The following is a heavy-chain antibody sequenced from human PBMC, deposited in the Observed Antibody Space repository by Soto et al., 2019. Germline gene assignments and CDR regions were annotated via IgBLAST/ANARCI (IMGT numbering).Heavy chain of an antibody. CDR3: ARSYYDSSGYYYDY. CDR1: GGTFSSYA. Sequence: QVQLVQSGAEVKKPGSSVKVSCKASGGTFSSYAISWVRQAPGQGLEWMGGIIPIFGTANYAQKFQGRVTITADESTSTAHMELSSLRSEDTAVYYCARSYYDSSGYYYDYWGQGTLVTVSS. D-gene: IGHD3-22*01. J-gene: IGHJ4*02. CDR2: IIPIFGTA. V-gene: IGHV1-69*01.